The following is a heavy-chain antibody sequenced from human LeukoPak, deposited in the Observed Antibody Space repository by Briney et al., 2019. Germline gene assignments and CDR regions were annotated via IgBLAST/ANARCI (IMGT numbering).Heavy chain of an antibody. CDR2: IKPSGGST. CDR3: ARSRDRADY. D-gene: IGHD3-10*01. J-gene: IGHJ4*02. V-gene: IGHV1-46*01. Sequence: GASVKVSCKASGYTFTDYYMHWVRQAPGQGLEWMGIIKPSGGSTRYAQKFQGRVTMTRDTSTSTVYMELSSLRSEDAAVYYCARSRDRADYWGQGTLVTVSS. CDR1: GYTFTDYY.